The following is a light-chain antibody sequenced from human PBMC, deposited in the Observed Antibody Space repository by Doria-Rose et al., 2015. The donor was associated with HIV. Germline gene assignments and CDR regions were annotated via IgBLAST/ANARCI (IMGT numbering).Light chain of an antibody. Sequence: TQSPGTQSLSPGERATLSCRASQSFSSTYLAWYQQKPGQAPSLLIYDGSTRATGIPDRFSASGSGTDFTLTINRLGPEDFALYYCHQYGTSWTFGQGTKVEI. V-gene: IGKV3-20*01. J-gene: IGKJ1*01. CDR1: QSFSSTY. CDR2: DGS. CDR3: HQYGTSWT.